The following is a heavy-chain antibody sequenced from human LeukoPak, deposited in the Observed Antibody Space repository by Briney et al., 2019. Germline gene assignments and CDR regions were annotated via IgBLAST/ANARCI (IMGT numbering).Heavy chain of an antibody. V-gene: IGHV4-31*03. D-gene: IGHD2-15*01. Sequence: SQTLSLTCTVSGGSISSGGYYWSWIRQHPGKGLEWIGYIYYSGSTYYNPSLKSRVTISVDTSKNQFSLKLSSVTAADTAVYYCARGACSGGSCYRSPWFDPWGQGTLVTVSS. J-gene: IGHJ5*02. CDR2: IYYSGST. CDR3: ARGACSGGSCYRSPWFDP. CDR1: GGSISSGGYY.